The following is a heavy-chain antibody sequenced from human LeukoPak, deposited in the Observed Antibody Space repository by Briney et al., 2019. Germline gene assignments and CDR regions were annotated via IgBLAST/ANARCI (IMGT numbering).Heavy chain of an antibody. CDR3: ARAGSGYSYWYFDL. CDR1: GYIFTNYA. CDR2: INTNTGNH. J-gene: IGHJ2*01. V-gene: IGHV7-4-1*02. Sequence: ASVKVPCKASGYIFTNYAIHWVRHAPGQGLEWMGWINTNTGNHKYAKAFTGRFVFSLDASVSTAYLQISSLRAEDTAIYHCARAGSGYSYWYFDLWGRGTLVTVSS. D-gene: IGHD5-12*01.